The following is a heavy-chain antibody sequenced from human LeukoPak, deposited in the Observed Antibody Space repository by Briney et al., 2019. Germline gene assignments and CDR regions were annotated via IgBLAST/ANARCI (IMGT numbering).Heavy chain of an antibody. V-gene: IGHV1-8*02. CDR2: MNPNSGNT. CDR3: ARAEQWLEIDY. D-gene: IGHD6-19*01. CDR1: GYTFTSYD. Sequence: GASVKVSCKASGYTFTSYDINWVRQATGQGLEWMGWMNPNSGNTGYAQKLQGRVTMTTDTSTSTAYMELRSLRSDDTAVYYCARAEQWLEIDYWGQGTLVTVSS. J-gene: IGHJ4*02.